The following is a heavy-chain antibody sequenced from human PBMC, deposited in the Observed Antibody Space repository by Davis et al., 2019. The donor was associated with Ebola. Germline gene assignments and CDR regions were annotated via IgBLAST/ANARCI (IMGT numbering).Heavy chain of an antibody. V-gene: IGHV4-30-4*01. CDR2: IYYSGST. CDR1: GGSISSGDYY. D-gene: IGHD2-2*01. Sequence: MPSETLSLTCTVSGGSISSGDYYWSWIRQPPGKGLEWIGYIYYSGSTYYNPSLKSRVTISVDTSKNQLSLRLTSVIAADTAVYYCARFPIVVEPASISWGQGTLVTVSS. J-gene: IGHJ4*02. CDR3: ARFPIVVEPASIS.